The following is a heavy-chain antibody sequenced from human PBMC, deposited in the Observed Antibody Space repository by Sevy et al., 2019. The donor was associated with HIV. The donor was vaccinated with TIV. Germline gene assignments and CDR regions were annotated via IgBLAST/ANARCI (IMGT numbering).Heavy chain of an antibody. CDR1: GFTFSNFG. Sequence: GGSLRLSCTASGFTFSNFGLHWVRQVPGKGLEWVTFIRYDGSDKYYAASVKGRFTISRDDSKNTLYLQMDSLRAEDTAIYYCAKDCAGPGRRYFDYWGQGTLVTVSS. CDR2: IRYDGSDK. CDR3: AKDCAGPGRRYFDY. J-gene: IGHJ4*02. V-gene: IGHV3-30*02. D-gene: IGHD6-13*01.